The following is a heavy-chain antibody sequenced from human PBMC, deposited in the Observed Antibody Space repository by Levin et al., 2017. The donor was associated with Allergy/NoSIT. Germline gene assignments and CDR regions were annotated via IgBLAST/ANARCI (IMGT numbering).Heavy chain of an antibody. Sequence: SGPTLVKPPETLTLTCTVSGFSLSNAEMGVSWIRQPPGKALEWLAHIFSNDEKSYSTSLKRRLTISKDTSKSQVVLTMTNMDPVDTATYYCGLAGFTSRWYYFDDWGQGTLVTVSS. J-gene: IGHJ4*02. V-gene: IGHV2-26*01. D-gene: IGHD2-2*01. CDR3: GLAGFTSRWYYFDD. CDR2: IFSNDEK. CDR1: GFSLSNAEMG.